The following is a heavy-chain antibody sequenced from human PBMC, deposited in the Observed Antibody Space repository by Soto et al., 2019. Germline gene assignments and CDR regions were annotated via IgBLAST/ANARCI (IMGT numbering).Heavy chain of an antibody. CDR2: IFYSGTT. V-gene: IGHV4-31*03. CDR1: GGSISSGGYY. CDR3: ARSVDP. Sequence: QVQLQESGPGLVKPSQTLSLTCTVSGGSISSGGYYWSWIRRHPGKGLEWIGYIFYSGTTYYNPTLKRRVTISVDTSKNQFSLKVSFVTGADTAVYYCARSVDPWGQGTLVTVSS. J-gene: IGHJ5*02.